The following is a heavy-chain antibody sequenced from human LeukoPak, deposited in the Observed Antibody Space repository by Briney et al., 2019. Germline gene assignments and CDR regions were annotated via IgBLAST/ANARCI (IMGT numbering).Heavy chain of an antibody. V-gene: IGHV1-18*01. CDR1: GYTFTSYG. CDR3: ARMVGARGSYYYCYMDV. D-gene: IGHD1-26*01. J-gene: IGHJ6*03. CDR2: ISAYNGNT. Sequence: ASVKVSCKASGYTFTSYGISWVRQAPGQGLEWMGWISAYNGNTNYAQKFQGRVTITADESTSTAYMELGSLRSEDTAVYYCARMVGARGSYYYCYMDVWGKGTTVTISS.